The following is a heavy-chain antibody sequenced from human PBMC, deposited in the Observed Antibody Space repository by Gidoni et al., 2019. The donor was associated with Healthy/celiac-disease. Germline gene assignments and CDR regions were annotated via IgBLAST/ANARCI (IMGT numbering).Heavy chain of an antibody. J-gene: IGHJ4*02. CDR1: GGSISSSSYY. V-gene: IGHV4-39*01. CDR2: IYYSGST. CDR3: ARPSSWYSPADY. D-gene: IGHD6-13*01. Sequence: QLQLQESGPGLVKPSETLSLTCTVSGGSISSSSYYWGWIRQPPGKGLEWIGSIYYSGSTYYNPSLKSRVTISVDTSKNQFSLKLSSVTAADTAVYYCARPSSWYSPADYWGQGTLVTVSS.